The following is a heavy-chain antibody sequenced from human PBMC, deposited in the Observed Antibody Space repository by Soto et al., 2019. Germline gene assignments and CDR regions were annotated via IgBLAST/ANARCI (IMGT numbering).Heavy chain of an antibody. D-gene: IGHD2-2*01. J-gene: IGHJ6*02. CDR1: GFTVSSNY. CDR2: IYSGGST. CDR3: ARYIPGVRYYGMDV. Sequence: GGSLRLSCAASGFTVSSNYMSWVRQAPGKGLEWVSVIYSGGSTYYADSVKGRFTISRDNSENTPFLQMNSLRAEDTAVYYCARYIPGVRYYGMDVWGQGTTVTVSS. V-gene: IGHV3-53*01.